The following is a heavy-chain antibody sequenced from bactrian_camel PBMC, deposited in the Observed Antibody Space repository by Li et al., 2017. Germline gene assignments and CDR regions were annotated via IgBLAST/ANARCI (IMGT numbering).Heavy chain of an antibody. CDR2: IRSGGERT. J-gene: IGHJ4*01. Sequence: VQLVESGGGLVQPGGAVALSCAASGFSFSNNWMHWDRQAAGKGLEWVASIRSGGERTYYADSVKGRFTISRDNAKNTLYLQLNSLKTEDMAIYYCAALSYSGGIYFSYWGQGTQVTVS. CDR3: AALSYSGGIYFSY. V-gene: IGHV3S19*01. CDR1: GFSFSNNW. D-gene: IGHD2*01.